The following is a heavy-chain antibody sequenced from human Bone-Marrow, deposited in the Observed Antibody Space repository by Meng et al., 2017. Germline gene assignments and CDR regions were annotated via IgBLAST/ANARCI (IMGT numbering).Heavy chain of an antibody. CDR2: IYYSGST. CDR3: ARDYYDSSEDDAFDI. V-gene: IGHV4-59*01. Sequence: GSLRLSCTVSGGSISSYYWSWIRQPPGKGLEWIGYIYYSGSTNYNPSLKSRVTISVDTSKNQFSLKLSSVTAANTAVYYCARDYYDSSEDDAFDIWGQGTMVTVSS. D-gene: IGHD3-22*01. J-gene: IGHJ3*02. CDR1: GGSISSYY.